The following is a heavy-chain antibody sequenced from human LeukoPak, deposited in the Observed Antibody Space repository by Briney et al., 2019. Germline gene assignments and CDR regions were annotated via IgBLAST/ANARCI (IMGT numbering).Heavy chain of an antibody. Sequence: GGSLRLSCAASGFTFSSYEMNWVRQAPGKGLEWVSYISSSGSTIYYADSVKGRFTISRDNAKNSLYLQMNSLRAEDTAVYYCARELNPAYYYDSSGFIGSDWGQGTLVTVSS. CDR3: ARELNPAYYYDSSGFIGSD. V-gene: IGHV3-48*03. D-gene: IGHD3-22*01. CDR1: GFTFSSYE. J-gene: IGHJ4*02. CDR2: ISSSGSTI.